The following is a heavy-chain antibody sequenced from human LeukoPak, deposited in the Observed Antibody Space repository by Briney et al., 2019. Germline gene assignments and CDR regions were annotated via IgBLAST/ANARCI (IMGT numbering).Heavy chain of an antibody. Sequence: GSSVKVSCKASGGTFSSYAISRVRQAPGQGLEWMGRIIPIFGTANYAQKFQGRVTITTDESTSTAYMELSSLRSEDTAVYYCATSHQDYDFWSGYFYWGQGTLVTVSS. CDR2: IIPIFGTA. D-gene: IGHD3-3*01. CDR3: ATSHQDYDFWSGYFY. V-gene: IGHV1-69*05. J-gene: IGHJ4*02. CDR1: GGTFSSYA.